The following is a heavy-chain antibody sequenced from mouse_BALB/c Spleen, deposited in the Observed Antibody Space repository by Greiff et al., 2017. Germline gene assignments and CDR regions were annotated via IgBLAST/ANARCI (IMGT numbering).Heavy chain of an antibody. CDR1: GYTFTDYV. Sequence: QVQLQQSGPELVKPGASVKMSCKASGYTFTDYVISWVKQRTGQGLEWIGEIYPGSGSTYYNEKFKGKATLTADKSSNTAYMQLSSLTSEDSAVYFCARAYGSSYSYWYFDDWGAGTTVTVSA. J-gene: IGHJ1*01. CDR3: ARAYGSSYSYWYFDD. CDR2: IYPGSGST. V-gene: IGHV1-77*01. D-gene: IGHD1-1*01.